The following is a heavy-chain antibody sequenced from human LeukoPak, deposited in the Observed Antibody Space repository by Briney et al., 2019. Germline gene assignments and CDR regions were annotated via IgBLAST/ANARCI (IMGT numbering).Heavy chain of an antibody. CDR2: ISYDGCNK. CDR3: VKSYYDSTGYRGDFDY. Sequence: GRSLRLSCAASGFTFRSYAMHWVRQAPGKGLEWVAVISYDGCNKYYADSVKGRFTISRDNSKNTLYLQMTSLRADDTAVYYCVKSYYDSTGYRGDFDYWGQGTLVTVSS. V-gene: IGHV3-30*04. J-gene: IGHJ4*02. D-gene: IGHD3-22*01. CDR1: GFTFRSYA.